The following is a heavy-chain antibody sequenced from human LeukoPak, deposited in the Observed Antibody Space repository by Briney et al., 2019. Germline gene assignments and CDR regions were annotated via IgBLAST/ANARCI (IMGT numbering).Heavy chain of an antibody. V-gene: IGHV3-23*01. J-gene: IGHJ4*02. CDR1: GFTFSSSS. CDR2: LTGSGGST. D-gene: IGHD2-2*01. Sequence: GGSLRLSCAASGFTFSSSSMSWVRQAPGKGLEWVSALTGSGGSTDYADSVKGRFTISRDNSKKTLLLQMNSLRAEDTAVYYCAKDLAPAAYWGQGTLVTVSS. CDR3: AKDLAPAAY.